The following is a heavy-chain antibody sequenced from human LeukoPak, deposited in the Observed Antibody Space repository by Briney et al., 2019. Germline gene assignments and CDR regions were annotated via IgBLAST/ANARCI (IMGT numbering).Heavy chain of an antibody. Sequence: PGGSLRPSCAASGFTFSSYGMHWVRQAPGKGLEWVAVISYDGSNKYYADSVKGRFTISRDNSKNTLYLQMNSLRAEDTAVYYCAKPLYSGVVGATQPFDYWGQGTLVTVSS. CDR1: GFTFSSYG. CDR3: AKPLYSGVVGATQPFDY. CDR2: ISYDGSNK. V-gene: IGHV3-30*18. J-gene: IGHJ4*02. D-gene: IGHD1-26*01.